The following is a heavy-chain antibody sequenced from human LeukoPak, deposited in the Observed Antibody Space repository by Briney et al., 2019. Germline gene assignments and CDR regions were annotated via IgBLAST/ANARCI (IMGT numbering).Heavy chain of an antibody. J-gene: IGHJ4*02. CDR1: GFTFSSYS. V-gene: IGHV3-48*01. CDR2: ISSSSSTI. Sequence: PGGSLRLSCAASGFTFSSYSMNWVRQAPGKGLEWVSYISSSSSTIYYADSVKGRFTISRDNAKNSLYLQMNSLRAEDTAVYYCARSLSRSPGYRGQGTLVTVSS. CDR3: ARSLSRSPGY. D-gene: IGHD2-15*01.